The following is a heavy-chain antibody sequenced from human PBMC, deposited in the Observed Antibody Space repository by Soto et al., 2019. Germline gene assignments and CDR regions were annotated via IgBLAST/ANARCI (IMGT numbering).Heavy chain of an antibody. D-gene: IGHD3-9*01. J-gene: IGHJ4*02. CDR2: IYYSGST. CDR3: ARAIYGFFDWPDLQSFYFDY. V-gene: IGHV4-59*01. CDR1: GGSISSDY. Sequence: SETLSLTCTVSGGSISSDYWSWIRQPPGKGLEWIAYIYYSGSTNYNPSLKSRVAISGDTSKNQFSLKLSSVTAADPAVYYCARAIYGFFDWPDLQSFYFDYWGQGTLVTVSS.